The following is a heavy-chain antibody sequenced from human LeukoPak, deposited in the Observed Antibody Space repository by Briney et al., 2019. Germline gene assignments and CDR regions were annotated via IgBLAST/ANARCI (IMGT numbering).Heavy chain of an antibody. D-gene: IGHD5-24*01. CDR1: GGSFSGYY. CDR2: INHSGST. CDR3: ASRRKMATIDY. J-gene: IGHJ4*02. V-gene: IGHV4-34*01. Sequence: PSETLSLTCAVYGGSFSGYYWSWIRQPPGKGLEWIGEINHSGSTNYNPSHKSRVTISVDTSKNQFSLKLSSVTAADTAVYYCASRRKMATIDYWGQGTLVTVSS.